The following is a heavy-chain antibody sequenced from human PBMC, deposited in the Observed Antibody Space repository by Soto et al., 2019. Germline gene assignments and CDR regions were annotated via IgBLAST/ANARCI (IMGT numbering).Heavy chain of an antibody. V-gene: IGHV3-23*01. J-gene: IGHJ5*02. D-gene: IGHD2-15*01. Sequence: VGSLRLSCAASGFTFNSYAMSWVRQAPGKGLEWVSGISGGGSSTYYADSVKGRFTTSRDNSKNTLYLQMNSLRSDDTAVYYCARATCGGSCYWFDPWGQGTLVTVSS. CDR3: ARATCGGSCYWFDP. CDR2: ISGGGSST. CDR1: GFTFNSYA.